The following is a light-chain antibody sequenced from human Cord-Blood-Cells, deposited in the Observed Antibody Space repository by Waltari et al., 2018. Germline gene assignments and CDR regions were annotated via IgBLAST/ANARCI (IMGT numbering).Light chain of an antibody. CDR2: EVS. CDR3: SSYTSSSTWV. CDR1: SSDVGGYTS. J-gene: IGLJ3*02. V-gene: IGLV2-14*01. Sequence: QSALTHPASVSGSPGQSITISCTGTSSDVGGYTSVSWYQQHPGKAPKLMIYEVSNRPAGVSNRFSGSKAGNTASLTSSGLQAEDEADYDCSSYTSSSTWVFGGGTKLTVL.